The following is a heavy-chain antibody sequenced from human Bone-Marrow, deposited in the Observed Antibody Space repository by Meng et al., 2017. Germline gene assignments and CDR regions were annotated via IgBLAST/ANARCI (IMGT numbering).Heavy chain of an antibody. Sequence: GESLKISCAASGFTLSSYWMHCVRHTPGKGLVWVSRINTDGTTTTYADSVKGRFTISRDNAKNTLYLQMSSLRGEDTAVYYCARDVAGRGGYWGQGTLVTVSS. J-gene: IGHJ4*02. CDR1: GFTLSSYW. V-gene: IGHV3-74*01. CDR3: ARDVAGRGGY. D-gene: IGHD1-26*01. CDR2: INTDGTTT.